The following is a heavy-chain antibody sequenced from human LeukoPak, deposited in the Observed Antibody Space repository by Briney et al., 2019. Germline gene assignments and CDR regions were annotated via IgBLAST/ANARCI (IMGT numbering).Heavy chain of an antibody. D-gene: IGHD3-22*01. CDR2: INPNSGGT. CDR3: AREYYDSSGYYYPRDDAFDI. CDR1: GYTFTGYY. J-gene: IGHJ3*02. Sequence: ASVKVSCKASGYTFTGYYMHWVRQAPGQGLEWMGWINPNSGGTNYAQKFQGRVTMTRDTSISTAYMELSRLRSDDTAVYYCAREYYDSSGYYYPRDDAFDIWGQGTMVTVSS. V-gene: IGHV1-2*02.